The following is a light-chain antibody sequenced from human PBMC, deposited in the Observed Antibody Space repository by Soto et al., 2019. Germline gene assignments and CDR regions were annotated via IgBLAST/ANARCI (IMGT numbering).Light chain of an antibody. J-gene: IGLJ2*01. Sequence: QSALTQPASVSGSPGQSITISCTGANSDVGTYKLVSWYQQHPGKAPKLMIYDVSKRPSGVSNRFSGSKSGNTASLTISGLQAEDEAGYYCCSYAGSTTFVVFGGGTKLTVL. CDR1: NSDVGTYKL. V-gene: IGLV2-23*02. CDR2: DVS. CDR3: CSYAGSTTFVV.